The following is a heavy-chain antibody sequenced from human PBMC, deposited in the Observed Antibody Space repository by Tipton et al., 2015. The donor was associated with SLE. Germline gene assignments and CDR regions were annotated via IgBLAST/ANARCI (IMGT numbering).Heavy chain of an antibody. J-gene: IGHJ3*02. D-gene: IGHD2-2*01. CDR2: ISRSGDAT. CDR3: AREAHATFDI. V-gene: IGHV3-23*01. CDR1: GFTFSNFA. Sequence: SLRLSCAASGFTFSNFAVSWVRQAPGKGLEWVSAISRSGDATYYADPVKGWFTISRDNSRNTLYLQMNSLRAEDTAVYYCAREAHATFDIWGQGTMVIVSS.